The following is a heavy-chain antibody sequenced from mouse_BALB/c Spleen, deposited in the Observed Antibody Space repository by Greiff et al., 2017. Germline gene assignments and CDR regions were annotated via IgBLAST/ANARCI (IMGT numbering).Heavy chain of an antibody. CDR3: AVGYCNDPYYYAMDY. CDR2: ISDGGSST. Sequence: EVQLVESGGGLVTPGGSLKLSCAASGFTFSDYYMYWVRPTPEKRLEWVATISDGGSSTYYPDSVKGRFTISRDNAKNNLYLQMSSLKSEDTAMYDCAVGYCNDPYYYAMDYWGQGTSVTVSA. J-gene: IGHJ4*01. V-gene: IGHV5-4*02. D-gene: IGHD2-10*02. CDR1: GFTFSDYY.